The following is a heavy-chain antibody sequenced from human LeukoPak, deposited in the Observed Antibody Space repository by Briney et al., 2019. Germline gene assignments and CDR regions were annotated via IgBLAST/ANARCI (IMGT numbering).Heavy chain of an antibody. V-gene: IGHV4-4*07. CDR3: AREEFLHEIDSSGYFAY. CDR1: GGSITGYY. CDR2: VYSSGVG. D-gene: IGHD3-22*01. Sequence: KPSETLSLTCTVSGGSITGYYWNWIRQPAGQGLEWLGRVYSSGVGNYNPSLTSRVTMSVDTSKNQFSLKLTSLTAADTAVYYCAREEFLHEIDSSGYFAYWGQGTLVTVSS. J-gene: IGHJ4*02.